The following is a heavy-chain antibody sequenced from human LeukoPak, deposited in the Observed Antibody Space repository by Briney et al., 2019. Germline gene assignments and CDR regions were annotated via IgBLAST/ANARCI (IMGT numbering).Heavy chain of an antibody. D-gene: IGHD3-10*01. CDR2: ISGSGGST. CDR1: GFTFSSYA. V-gene: IGHV3-23*01. J-gene: IGHJ6*02. Sequence: PGRSLRLSCAASGFTFSSYAMSWVRQAPGKGLEWVSAISGSGGSTYYADSVKGRFTISRDNSKNTLYLQMNSLRAEDTAVYYCAKEVNTMVRGESYGMDVWGQGTTVTVSS. CDR3: AKEVNTMVRGESYGMDV.